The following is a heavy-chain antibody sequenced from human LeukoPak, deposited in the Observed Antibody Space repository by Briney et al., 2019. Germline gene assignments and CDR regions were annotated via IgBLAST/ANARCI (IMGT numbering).Heavy chain of an antibody. CDR3: AREHHDRSPEI. CDR2: ISYDGSNK. CDR1: GFTFSSYA. Sequence: GGSLRLSCAASGFTFSSYAMHWVRQAPGKGLEWVAVISYDGSNKYYADSVKGRFTISRDNSKNTLYLQMNSLRAEDTAVYYCAREHHDRSPEIWGQGTMVTVSS. J-gene: IGHJ3*02. V-gene: IGHV3-30-3*01. D-gene: IGHD3-22*01.